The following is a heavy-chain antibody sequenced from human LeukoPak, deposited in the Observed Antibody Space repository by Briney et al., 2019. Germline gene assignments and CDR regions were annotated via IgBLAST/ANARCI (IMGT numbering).Heavy chain of an antibody. CDR1: GYTFTGYD. D-gene: IGHD2-8*01. CDR2: VNPKSGNT. V-gene: IGHV1-8*03. CDR3: ARGLPLGYCTYGVCYPPKHFDF. Sequence: ASVKVSCKASGYTFTGYDINWVRQAPGQGLEWMGWVNPKSGNTGYKQKFQARVTITRDTSISAAYMELSSLTSDDTAVYFCARGLPLGYCTYGVCYPPKHFDFWGQGTLVTVSS. J-gene: IGHJ4*02.